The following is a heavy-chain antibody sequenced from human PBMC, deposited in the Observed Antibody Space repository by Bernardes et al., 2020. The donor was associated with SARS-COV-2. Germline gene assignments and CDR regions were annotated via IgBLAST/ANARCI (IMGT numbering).Heavy chain of an antibody. CDR2: IWYDGSNK. V-gene: IGHV3-33*08. J-gene: IGHJ4*02. CDR3: AREDGTYDFWSGYSLDY. D-gene: IGHD3-3*01. Sequence: GSLRLSCAASGFTFSSYGMHWVRQAPGKGLEWVAVIWYDGSNKYYADSVKGRFTISRDNSKNTLYLQMNSLRAEDTAVYYCAREDGTYDFWSGYSLDYWGQGTLVTVSS. CDR1: GFTFSSYG.